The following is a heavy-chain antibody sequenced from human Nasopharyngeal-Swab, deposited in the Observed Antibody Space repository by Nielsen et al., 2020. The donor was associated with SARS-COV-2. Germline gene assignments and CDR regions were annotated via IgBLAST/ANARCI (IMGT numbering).Heavy chain of an antibody. Sequence: GESLKISCAASGFTFSNAWMSWVRQAPGKGLEWVGRIKSKTDGGTTDYAAPVKGRFTISRDDSKNTLYLQMNSLKTEDTAVYYCTTDDNSGGWYSHYFDYWGQGTLVTVSS. J-gene: IGHJ4*02. V-gene: IGHV3-15*01. CDR3: TTDDNSGGWYSHYFDY. D-gene: IGHD6-19*01. CDR2: IKSKTDGGTT. CDR1: GFTFSNAW.